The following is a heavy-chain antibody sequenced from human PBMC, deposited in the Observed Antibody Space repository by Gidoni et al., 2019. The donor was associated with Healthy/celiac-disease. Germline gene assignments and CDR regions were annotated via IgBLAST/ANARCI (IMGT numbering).Heavy chain of an antibody. D-gene: IGHD2-2*01. J-gene: IGHJ4*02. CDR2: INPSGGST. V-gene: IGHV1-46*03. CDR1: GYTFTSYY. Sequence: QVQLVQSGAEVKKPGASVKVSCKASGYTFTSYYMPWVRQAPGQGLEWMGIINPSGGSTSYAQKFQGRVTMTRDTSTSTVYMELSSLRSEDTAVYYCARGSHFVVVPAAIDGDFDYWGQGTLVTVSS. CDR3: ARGSHFVVVPAAIDGDFDY.